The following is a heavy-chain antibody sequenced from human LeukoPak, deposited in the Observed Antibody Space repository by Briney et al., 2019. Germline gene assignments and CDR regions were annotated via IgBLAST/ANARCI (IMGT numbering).Heavy chain of an antibody. CDR1: GYPISSGYY. CDR3: ARLPEVVRLYHYYYYGMDV. J-gene: IGHJ6*02. D-gene: IGHD2-15*01. CDR2: INHSGST. V-gene: IGHV4-38-2*01. Sequence: PSETLSLTCAVSGYPISSGYYWGWIRQPPGKGLEWIGEINHSGSTNYNPSLKSRVTISVDTSKNQFSLKLSSVTAADTAVYYCARLPEVVRLYHYYYYGMDVWGQGTTVTVSS.